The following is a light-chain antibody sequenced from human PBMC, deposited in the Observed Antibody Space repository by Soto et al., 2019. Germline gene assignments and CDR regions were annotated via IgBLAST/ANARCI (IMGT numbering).Light chain of an antibody. CDR1: DSNIGSTA. Sequence: QSVLTQPPSVSATPGQGVTLSCSGGDSNIGSTAVNWYQQLPGTAPKLLIYSSNQRPSGVPDRISGSKSGTSASLAISGRQSEDEADYYCAAWDDDLHVWLFGGGTKLTVL. CDR2: SSN. J-gene: IGLJ3*02. CDR3: AAWDDDLHVWL. V-gene: IGLV1-44*01.